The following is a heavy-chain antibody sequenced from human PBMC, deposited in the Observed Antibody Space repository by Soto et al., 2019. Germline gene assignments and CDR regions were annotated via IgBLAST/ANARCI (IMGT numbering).Heavy chain of an antibody. V-gene: IGHV1-46*01. CDR2: ISPSGGST. Sequence: QVQLVQSGAEVKKPGASVKVSCKASGYTFTSYYMHWVRQAPGQGLEWMGIISPSGGSTSYAQKFQGRVTMTRDTSTSTVYMELSSLRSEDTAVYYCARDVVVVPAATSNWFDPWGQGTLVTVSS. CDR1: GYTFTSYY. D-gene: IGHD2-2*01. J-gene: IGHJ5*02. CDR3: ARDVVVVPAATSNWFDP.